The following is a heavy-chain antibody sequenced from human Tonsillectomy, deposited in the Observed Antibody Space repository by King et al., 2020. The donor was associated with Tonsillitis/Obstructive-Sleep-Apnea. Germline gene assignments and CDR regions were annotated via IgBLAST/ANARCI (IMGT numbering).Heavy chain of an antibody. CDR1: GFSLSTSGVG. D-gene: IGHD2-15*01. J-gene: IGHJ4*02. CDR3: ARSPPYCSGGSCYFDY. V-gene: IGHV2-5*02. CDR2: IYWDGDK. Sequence: QFTLKESGPTLVKPTQTLTLTCTFSGFSLSTSGVGVGWIRQPPGKALEWLALIYWDGDKRYSPSLKNRLAITKDTSKNQVVLTMTNMDPVDTATYYCARSPPYCSGGSCYFDYWGQEALVSVSS.